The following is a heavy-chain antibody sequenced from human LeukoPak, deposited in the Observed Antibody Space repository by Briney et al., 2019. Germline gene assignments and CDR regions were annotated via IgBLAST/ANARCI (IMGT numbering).Heavy chain of an antibody. J-gene: IGHJ4*02. CDR3: ARLRFDFWSGYTHPYFDY. CDR2: IYTSGST. D-gene: IGHD3-3*01. V-gene: IGHV4-4*07. CDR1: GGSISSYY. Sequence: PSETLSLTCTVSGGSISSYYWSWIRQPAGKGLEWIGRIYTSGSTNYNPSLKSRLTMSVDTSENQFSLKLSSVTAADTAVYYCARLRFDFWSGYTHPYFDYWGQGTLVTVSS.